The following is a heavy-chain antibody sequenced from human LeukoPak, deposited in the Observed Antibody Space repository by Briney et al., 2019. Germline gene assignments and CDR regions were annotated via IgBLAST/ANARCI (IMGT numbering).Heavy chain of an antibody. V-gene: IGHV3-23*01. D-gene: IGHD3-22*01. CDR3: ARDLGHSSGYYYPNWFDP. CDR1: GFTFSSYA. J-gene: IGHJ5*02. Sequence: GGSLRLSCAASGFTFSSYAMSWVRQAPGKGLEWVSAISGSGGSTYYADSVKGRSTISRDNAKNSLYLQMNSLRAEDTAVYYCARDLGHSSGYYYPNWFDPWGQGTLVTVSS. CDR2: ISGSGGST.